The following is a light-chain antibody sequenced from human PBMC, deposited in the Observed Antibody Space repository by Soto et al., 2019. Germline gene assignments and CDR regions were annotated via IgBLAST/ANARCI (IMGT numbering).Light chain of an antibody. CDR2: DVS. Sequence: QSALTQSRSVAGSPGQSVTISCTGTSSDVGYYDFVSWYQQHPGKAPKLIIYDVSTRPSGVPNRFSGSKSGNTASLTISGLQADDEANYYCCSFAGTSTPVLFGGGTKVTVL. CDR3: CSFAGTSTPVL. V-gene: IGLV2-11*01. J-gene: IGLJ2*01. CDR1: SSDVGYYDF.